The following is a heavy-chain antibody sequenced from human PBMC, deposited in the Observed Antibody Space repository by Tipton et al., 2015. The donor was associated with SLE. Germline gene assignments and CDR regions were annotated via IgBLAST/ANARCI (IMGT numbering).Heavy chain of an antibody. CDR2: RFHDGNI. CDR3: ARGREWNWSPYYMDV. Sequence: TLSLTCTVSGDSVQSRYWLWVRQPAGRGLEWLAYRFHDGNINYNPSLKTRLTMSVDTSRDQFSLTLNSVTAADTGIYYCARGREWNWSPYYMDVWGKGTTVTVSS. J-gene: IGHJ6*03. V-gene: IGHV4-59*02. D-gene: IGHD1-1*01. CDR1: GDSVQSRY.